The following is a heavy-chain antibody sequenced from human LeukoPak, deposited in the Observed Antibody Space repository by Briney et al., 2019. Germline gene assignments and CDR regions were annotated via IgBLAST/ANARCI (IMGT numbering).Heavy chain of an antibody. J-gene: IGHJ4*02. Sequence: PGRSLRLSCAASGFTFSSYAMHWVRQAPGKGLEWVAVISYDGCNKYYADSVKGRFTISRDNSKNTLYLQMNSLRAEDTAVYYCARDREDGYNYYFDYWGQGTLVTVSS. CDR2: ISYDGCNK. D-gene: IGHD5-24*01. V-gene: IGHV3-30-3*01. CDR3: ARDREDGYNYYFDY. CDR1: GFTFSSYA.